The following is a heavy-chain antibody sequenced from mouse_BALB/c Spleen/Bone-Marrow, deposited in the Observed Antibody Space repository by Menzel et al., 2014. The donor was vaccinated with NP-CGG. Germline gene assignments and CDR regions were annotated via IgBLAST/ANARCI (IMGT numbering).Heavy chain of an antibody. V-gene: IGHV7-3*02. D-gene: IGHD2-12*01. CDR1: GFTFTDYY. J-gene: IGHJ4*01. CDR2: IRNKANGYTT. Sequence: EVKVVDSGGGLVQPGGSLGLSCATSGFTFTDYYMSWVRQPPGKALEWLGFIRNKANGYTTEYSASVKGRFTISRDNSQSILYLQMNTLRAEDSATYYCARNYDGAMDYWGQGTSVTVSS. CDR3: ARNYDGAMDY.